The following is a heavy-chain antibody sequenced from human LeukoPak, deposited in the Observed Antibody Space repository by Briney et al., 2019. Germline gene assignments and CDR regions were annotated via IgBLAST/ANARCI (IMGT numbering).Heavy chain of an antibody. CDR1: GFTFSNYW. Sequence: PGGSLRLSCAASGFTFSNYWMTWIRQTPGKGLEWVANINEDGSETYYLDSVRGRFSVSRDNAKNSLSLQMNSLRVEDTAVYYCARELVVGPAEFFQDWGQGTLVTVSS. CDR3: ARELVVGPAEFFQD. D-gene: IGHD2-8*02. V-gene: IGHV3-7*01. CDR2: INEDGSET. J-gene: IGHJ1*01.